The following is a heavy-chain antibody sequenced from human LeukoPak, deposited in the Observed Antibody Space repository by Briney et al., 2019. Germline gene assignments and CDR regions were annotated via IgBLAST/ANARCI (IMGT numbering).Heavy chain of an antibody. J-gene: IGHJ4*02. V-gene: IGHV3-30*04. D-gene: IGHD3-22*01. CDR2: ISHDGSNK. CDR3: ARDSHYYDSSGRFDY. CDR1: GFTFSSYA. Sequence: GGSLRLSCAASGFTFSSYAMHWVRQAPGKGLEWVAVISHDGSNKYYADSVKGRFTISRDNSKNTLYLQMNSLRAEDTAVYYCARDSHYYDSSGRFDYWGQGTLVTVSS.